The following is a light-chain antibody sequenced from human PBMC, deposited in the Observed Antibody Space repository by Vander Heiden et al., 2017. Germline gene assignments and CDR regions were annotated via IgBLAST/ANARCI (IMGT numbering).Light chain of an antibody. Sequence: DIQLTQSPSFLSASVGDRVTITCRASQGISSYLAWYQQKPGKAPKLLIYAASTLQSGVPSRFSGSGSGTEFTLTISSLQPEDFATYDCQQLKSYPFTFGPGTKVDIK. V-gene: IGKV1-9*01. CDR1: QGISSY. CDR2: AAS. CDR3: QQLKSYPFT. J-gene: IGKJ3*01.